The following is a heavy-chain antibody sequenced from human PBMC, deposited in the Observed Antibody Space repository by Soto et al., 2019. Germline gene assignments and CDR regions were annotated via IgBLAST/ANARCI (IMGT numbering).Heavy chain of an antibody. CDR3: TYYDFWSGYPRGAFDI. V-gene: IGHV1-8*01. D-gene: IGHD3-3*01. CDR2: MNPNSGNT. J-gene: IGHJ3*02. CDR1: VYTFTSYD. Sequence: ASVKVSCKASVYTFTSYDINWVRQATGQGLEWMGWMNPNSGNTGYAQKFQGRVTMTRNTSISTAYMELSSLRSEDTAVYYCTYYDFWSGYPRGAFDIWGQGTMVTVSS.